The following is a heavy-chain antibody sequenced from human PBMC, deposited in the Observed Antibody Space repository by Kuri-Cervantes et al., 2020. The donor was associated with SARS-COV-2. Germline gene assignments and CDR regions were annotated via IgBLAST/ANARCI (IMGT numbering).Heavy chain of an antibody. CDR3: ARVKSVVAPDIDY. CDR1: GGSFSGYY. CDR2: INHSGST. V-gene: IGHV4-34*01. Sequence: GSLRLSCAVYGGSFSGYYWSWIRQPPGRRLEWIGEINHSGSTNYNPSLKSRVTISVDTSKNQFSLKLSSVTAADTAVYYCARVKSVVAPDIDYWGQGTLVTVSS. J-gene: IGHJ4*02. D-gene: IGHD4-23*01.